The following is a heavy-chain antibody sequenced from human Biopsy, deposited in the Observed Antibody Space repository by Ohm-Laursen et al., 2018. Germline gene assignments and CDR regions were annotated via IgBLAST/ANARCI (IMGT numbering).Heavy chain of an antibody. D-gene: IGHD3-16*01. CDR2: ISPNSGGT. CDR3: ARDIMNRIAGLVARSDVFDV. CDR1: GYAVNDYF. Sequence: ASVTASCTGSGYAVNDYFLHWLRQAPGQGPEWMGWISPNSGGTNYAQKFQGRVTMTTGTSTSTVYLELRRLISDDTAVYYCARDIMNRIAGLVARSDVFDVWGQGTLVTVSS. J-gene: IGHJ3*01. V-gene: IGHV1-2*02.